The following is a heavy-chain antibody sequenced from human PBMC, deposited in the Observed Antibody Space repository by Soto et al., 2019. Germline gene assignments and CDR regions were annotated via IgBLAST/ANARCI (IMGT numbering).Heavy chain of an antibody. Sequence: GRSLRLSCPASGFNYNGYTINWVRQAPGKRLDGLSSISSSGYIFSTDSVRGRFTISRDNAKNSVYLQIISLRAEDTAVYSCARDCSGGSCYPGMDVWGQGTTVTVSS. D-gene: IGHD2-15*01. CDR3: ARDCSGGSCYPGMDV. J-gene: IGHJ6*02. CDR2: ISSSGYI. V-gene: IGHV3-21*01. CDR1: GFNYNGYT.